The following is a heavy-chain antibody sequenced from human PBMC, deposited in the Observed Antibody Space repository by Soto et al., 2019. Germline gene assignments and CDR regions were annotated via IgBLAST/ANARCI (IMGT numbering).Heavy chain of an antibody. D-gene: IGHD2-8*01. CDR1: GDSIGTTHSY. V-gene: IGHV4-39*01. CDR2: IHYSGST. CDR3: ARHEGNGNVWPLDY. J-gene: IGHJ4*02. Sequence: QVQLLESGPGLVKPSETLSLTCTVSGDSIGTTHSYWAWISQSPGKGLEWIGNIHYSGSTYYMPSLRSRVTLSVDTSKNQFSLRLTSVTAEDTAVYYCARHEGNGNVWPLDYWGQGILVTVSS.